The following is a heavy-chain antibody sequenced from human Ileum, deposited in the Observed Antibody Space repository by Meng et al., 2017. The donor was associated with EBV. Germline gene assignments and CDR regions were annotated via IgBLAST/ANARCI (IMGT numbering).Heavy chain of an antibody. CDR1: GYTFTSYG. CDR3: ARIAGSGWNFDY. CDR2: ISGYNGNA. D-gene: IGHD6-19*01. Sequence: QVQLVKSGTEVKNPGASVKVPCKPSGYTFTSYGITWVRQAPGQGLEWMGWISGYNGNANYAQKLQGRVTMTTDTSTSTVYMELRSLRSEDTAVYYCARIAGSGWNFDYWGQGTLVTVSS. V-gene: IGHV1-18*01. J-gene: IGHJ4*02.